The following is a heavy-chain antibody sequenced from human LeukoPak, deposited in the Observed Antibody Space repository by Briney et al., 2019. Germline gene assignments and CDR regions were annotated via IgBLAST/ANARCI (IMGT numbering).Heavy chain of an antibody. J-gene: IGHJ4*02. D-gene: IGHD2-15*01. CDR3: ARVPGSAFDY. V-gene: IGHV1-18*01. CDR1: GGTFSSYA. Sequence: ASVEVSCKASGGTFSSYAISWVRQAPGQGLEWMGWISAYNGNTNYAQKLQGRVTMTTDTSTSTAYMELRSLRSDDTAVYYCARVPGSAFDYWGQGTLVTVSS. CDR2: ISAYNGNT.